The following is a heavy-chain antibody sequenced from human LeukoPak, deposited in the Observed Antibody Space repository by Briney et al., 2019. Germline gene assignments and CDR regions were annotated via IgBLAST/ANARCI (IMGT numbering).Heavy chain of an antibody. CDR3: AKGSGSHAFDI. V-gene: IGHV3-73*01. J-gene: IGHJ3*02. CDR1: GFTFSGSA. CDR2: IRSKANSYAT. Sequence: PGGSLKLSCATSGFTFSGSAIHWVRQASGKGLEWVGRIRSKANSYATTDVASVKGRFTISRDDSKNTAYLEMSSLKTEDTAVYYCAKGSGSHAFDIWGQGTMVTVSS. D-gene: IGHD1-26*01.